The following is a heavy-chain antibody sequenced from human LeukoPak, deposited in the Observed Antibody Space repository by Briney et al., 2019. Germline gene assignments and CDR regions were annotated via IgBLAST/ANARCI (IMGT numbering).Heavy chain of an antibody. Sequence: GGSLRLSCAASGFTFSSYSMNWVRQAPGKGLEWVSSISSSSSYIYYADSVKGRFTISRDNAKNSLYLQMNSLRAEDSAIYCCATQRGYCSDGNCYFDYWGQGNLVTVSS. CDR3: ATQRGYCSDGNCYFDY. CDR2: ISSSSSYI. V-gene: IGHV3-21*04. J-gene: IGHJ4*02. D-gene: IGHD2-15*01. CDR1: GFTFSSYS.